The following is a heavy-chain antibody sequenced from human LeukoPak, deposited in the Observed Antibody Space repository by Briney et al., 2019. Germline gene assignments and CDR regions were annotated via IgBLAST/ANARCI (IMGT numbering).Heavy chain of an antibody. D-gene: IGHD5-18*01. CDR1: GYTFTGYY. V-gene: IGHV1-2*02. CDR2: INPNSGGT. CDR3: ARDLLTAMVGY. J-gene: IGHJ4*02. Sequence: ASVRVSCTASGYTFTGYYMHWVRQAPGQGLEWMGWINPNSGGTNYAQKFQGRVTMTRDTSISTAYMELSRLRSDDTAVYYCARDLLTAMVGYWGQGTLVTVSS.